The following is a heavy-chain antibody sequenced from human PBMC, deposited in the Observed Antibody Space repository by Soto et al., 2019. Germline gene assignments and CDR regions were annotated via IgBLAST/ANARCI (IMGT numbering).Heavy chain of an antibody. Sequence: SETLSLTCTVSGGSISSYYWSWIRQPPGKGLEWIGYIYYSGSTNYHPSLKSRVTISVDTSKNQFSLKLSSVTAADTAVYYCARGGGWLQPIDYWGQGTLVTVSS. CDR1: GGSISSYY. CDR2: IYYSGST. V-gene: IGHV4-59*01. D-gene: IGHD5-12*01. J-gene: IGHJ4*02. CDR3: ARGGGWLQPIDY.